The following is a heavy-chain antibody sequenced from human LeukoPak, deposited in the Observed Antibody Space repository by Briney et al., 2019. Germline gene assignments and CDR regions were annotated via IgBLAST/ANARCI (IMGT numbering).Heavy chain of an antibody. Sequence: SETLSLTCTVSGGSISSYYWSWIRQPPGKGLEWIGYIYTSGSTNYNPSLKSRVTISVDTSKNQFSLKLSSVTAADTAVYYCARPLKEGGFGELLSYYYYYYMDVWGKGTTVTVSS. V-gene: IGHV4-4*09. CDR1: GGSISSYY. CDR3: ARPLKEGGFGELLSYYYYYYMDV. J-gene: IGHJ6*03. D-gene: IGHD3-10*01. CDR2: IYTSGST.